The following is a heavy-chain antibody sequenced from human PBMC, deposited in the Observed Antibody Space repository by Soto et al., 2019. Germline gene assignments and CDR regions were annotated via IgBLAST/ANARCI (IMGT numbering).Heavy chain of an antibody. CDR2: IRSKAYGGTT. V-gene: IGHV3-49*03. J-gene: IGHJ4*02. Sequence: GGSLRLSCTASGFTFGDYAMSWFRQAPGKGLEWVGFIRSKAYGGTTEYAASVKGRFTISRDDSKSIAYLQMNSLKTEDTAVYYCTRGRKDGDLDYDFWSGYFGTSVTWYYFDYWGQGTLVTVSS. CDR1: GFTFGDYA. D-gene: IGHD3-3*01. CDR3: TRGRKDGDLDYDFWSGYFGTSVTWYYFDY.